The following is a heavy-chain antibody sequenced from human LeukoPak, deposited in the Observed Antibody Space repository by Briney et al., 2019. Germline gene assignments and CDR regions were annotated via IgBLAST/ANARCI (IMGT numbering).Heavy chain of an antibody. D-gene: IGHD2/OR15-2a*01. Sequence: PGGSLRLSCAASGVTVSSDYMSWVRQAPGKGLEWVSVIYSDGNTCYADSVKGRFTISRDNSKNTLFLQMASLRTEDTAIYYCASRMTFGGQGTLVTVSS. CDR1: GVTVSSDY. J-gene: IGHJ4*02. CDR3: ASRMTF. V-gene: IGHV3-53*05. CDR2: IYSDGNT.